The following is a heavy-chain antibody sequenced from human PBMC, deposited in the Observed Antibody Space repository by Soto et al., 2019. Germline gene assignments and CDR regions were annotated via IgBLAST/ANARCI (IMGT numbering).Heavy chain of an antibody. J-gene: IGHJ6*02. V-gene: IGHV3-30*18. CDR1: GFTFSSYG. CDR3: AKCYYGSGSHISLLPSPYGMDV. CDR2: ISYDGSNK. D-gene: IGHD3-10*01. Sequence: GGSLRLSCAASGFTFSSYGMHWVRQAPGKGLEWVAVISYDGSNKYYADSVKGRFTISRDNSKNTLYLQMNSLRAEDTAVDYCAKCYYGSGSHISLLPSPYGMDVWGQGTTVTVSS.